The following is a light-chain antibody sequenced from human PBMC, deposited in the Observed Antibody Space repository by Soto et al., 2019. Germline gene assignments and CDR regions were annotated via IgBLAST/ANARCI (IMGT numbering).Light chain of an antibody. V-gene: IGLV2-23*02. Sequence: QSALTQPDSVSGSPGQSITISCTGTSSDVGSYNLVSWYQQHPGKAPKLMIYEVSKRPSGVSNRFSGSKSGNTASLTISGLQAEDEADYYCCSYAGSSTNYVFGTGTQLTVL. CDR1: SSDVGSYNL. CDR2: EVS. CDR3: CSYAGSSTNYV. J-gene: IGLJ1*01.